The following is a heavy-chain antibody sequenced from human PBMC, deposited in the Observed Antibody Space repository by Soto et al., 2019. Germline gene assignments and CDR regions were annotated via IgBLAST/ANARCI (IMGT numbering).Heavy chain of an antibody. CDR1: GFTFSSYW. Sequence: PGGPLRLSCAASGFTFSSYWMSWVRQAPGKGLEWVANINQDGSEKYDVDSVKGRFTISRDNAKNSLFLQMNSLRDDDAAVYFCARGRGRLAFDFWGQGTMVTVS. CDR3: ARGRGRLAFDF. J-gene: IGHJ3*01. D-gene: IGHD3-10*01. CDR2: INQDGSEK. V-gene: IGHV3-7*01.